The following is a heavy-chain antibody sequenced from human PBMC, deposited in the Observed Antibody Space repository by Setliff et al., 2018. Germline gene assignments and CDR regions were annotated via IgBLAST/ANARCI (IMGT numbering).Heavy chain of an antibody. CDR1: GFSLRDYT. D-gene: IGHD2-2*02. J-gene: IGHJ4*02. V-gene: IGHV3-21*01. CDR3: ASPFNIYTAYY. CDR2: IRSSGTS. Sequence: GESLKISCVASGFSLRDYTINWVRQAPGKGLDWVSSIRSSGTSFYADSVEGRFTVSRDNAKNSVYLQMNSLRVEDTAIYYCASPFNIYTAYYWGQGTLVTVSS.